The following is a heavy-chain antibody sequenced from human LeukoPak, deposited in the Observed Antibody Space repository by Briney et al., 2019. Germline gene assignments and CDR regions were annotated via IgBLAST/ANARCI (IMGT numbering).Heavy chain of an antibody. CDR2: ISGSGGST. V-gene: IGHV3-23*01. CDR1: GFTFSSYG. J-gene: IGHJ3*02. D-gene: IGHD3-16*01. CDR3: AKRGTGMYASDI. Sequence: GGSLRLSCAASGFTFSSYGMSWVRQAPGKGLEWVSGISGSGGSTYYADSVKGRFTISRDISNNTLFLEMNSLRAEDTAIYYCAKRGTGMYASDIWGQGTMATVSS.